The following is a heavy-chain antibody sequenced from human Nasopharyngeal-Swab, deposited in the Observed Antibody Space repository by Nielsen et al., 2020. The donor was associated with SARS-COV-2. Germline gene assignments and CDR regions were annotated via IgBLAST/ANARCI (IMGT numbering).Heavy chain of an antibody. J-gene: IGHJ6*02. CDR1: GYTFTSYY. CDR3: ARVLPFRLTGTSGMDV. Sequence: ASVQVSCKASGYTFTSYYLHWVRQAPAQGLEWMGIINPTDGSTSYAQKFEGRVTMTRVTSTSTVYMELNSLRSEDTAVYYCARVLPFRLTGTSGMDVWGQGTTVTVSS. D-gene: IGHD1-7*01. V-gene: IGHV1-46*01. CDR2: INPTDGST.